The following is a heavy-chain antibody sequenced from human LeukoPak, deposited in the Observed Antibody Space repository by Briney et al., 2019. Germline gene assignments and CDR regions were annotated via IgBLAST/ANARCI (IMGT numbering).Heavy chain of an antibody. J-gene: IGHJ4*02. D-gene: IGHD3-10*01. CDR2: ISFDGSRQ. Sequence: GRSLRLSCAASGFTFSNYGMHWGRQAPGKGLEWVAVISFDGSRQHYADSVKGRFTISRDNSKNTLYLQMNSLRAEDTAVYYCAKESSRALINWGQGTLVTVSS. CDR1: GFTFSNYG. CDR3: AKESSRALIN. V-gene: IGHV3-30*18.